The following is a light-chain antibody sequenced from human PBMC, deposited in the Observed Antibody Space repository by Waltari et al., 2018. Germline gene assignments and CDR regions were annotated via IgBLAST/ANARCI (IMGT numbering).Light chain of an antibody. CDR2: GAS. CDR3: QQYNTWPPLT. J-gene: IGKJ4*01. Sequence: EIVMTQSPATLSLSPGESATLSCRASQNVYTNLAWYQQTPGQAPRLLISGASARATGVPWRFRGSGSGTEFTLTISSLQSDDFAVYYCQQYNTWPPLTFGGGTRVDIK. CDR1: QNVYTN. V-gene: IGKV3-15*01.